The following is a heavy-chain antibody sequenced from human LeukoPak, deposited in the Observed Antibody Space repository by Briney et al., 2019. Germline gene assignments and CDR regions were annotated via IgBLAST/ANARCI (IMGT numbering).Heavy chain of an antibody. CDR1: GYSISSGYY. CDR2: IYHSGST. V-gene: IGHV4-38-2*01. Sequence: SETLSLTCAVSGYSISSGYYWGWIRQPPGKGLEWIGGIYHSGSTYYNPSLKSRVTISVDTSKNQFSLTLSSVTAADTAVYYCARPAYYDYYMDVWGKGTTVTVSS. J-gene: IGHJ6*03. CDR3: ARPAYYDYYMDV.